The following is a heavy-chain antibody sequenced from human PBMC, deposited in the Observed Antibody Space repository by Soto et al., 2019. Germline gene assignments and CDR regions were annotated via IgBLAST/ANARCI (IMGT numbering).Heavy chain of an antibody. D-gene: IGHD3-10*01. Sequence: GGSLRLSCAASGFTFSSYATSWVRQAPGKGLEWVSAISGSGGSTYYADSVKGRFTISRDNSKNTLYLQMNSLRAEDTAVYYCAKAPSYYGSGSYYRANNWFDPWGQGTLVTVSS. CDR1: GFTFSSYA. V-gene: IGHV3-23*01. J-gene: IGHJ5*02. CDR2: ISGSGGST. CDR3: AKAPSYYGSGSYYRANNWFDP.